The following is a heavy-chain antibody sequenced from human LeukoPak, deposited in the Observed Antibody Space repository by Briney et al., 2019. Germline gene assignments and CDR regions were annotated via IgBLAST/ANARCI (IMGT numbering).Heavy chain of an antibody. CDR3: TRNREVGRYYYYYYYMDV. CDR1: GFTFGDYA. Sequence: GGSLRLSCTASGFTFGDYAMSWFRQAPGKGLEWVGFIRSKAYGGTTEYAASVKGRFTISRDDSKSIAYLQMNSLKTEDTAVYYCTRNREVGRYYYYYYYMDVWGKGTTVTVSS. J-gene: IGHJ6*03. V-gene: IGHV3-49*03. CDR2: IRSKAYGGTT. D-gene: IGHD2-2*01.